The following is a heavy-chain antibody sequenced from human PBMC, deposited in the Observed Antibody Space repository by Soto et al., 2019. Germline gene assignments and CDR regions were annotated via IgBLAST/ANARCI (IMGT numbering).Heavy chain of an antibody. J-gene: IGHJ4*02. CDR3: ARSAPVLWLGEGGYYFDY. CDR2: IIPIFGTA. V-gene: IGHV1-69*01. Sequence: QVQLVQSGAEVKKPGSSVKVSCKASGGTFSSYAISWVRQAPGQGLEWMGGIIPIFGTANYAQKFQGRVTITADESTSTAYMELSSLRSEDTAVYYCARSAPVLWLGEGGYYFDYWGQGTLVTVSS. CDR1: GGTFSSYA. D-gene: IGHD3-10*01.